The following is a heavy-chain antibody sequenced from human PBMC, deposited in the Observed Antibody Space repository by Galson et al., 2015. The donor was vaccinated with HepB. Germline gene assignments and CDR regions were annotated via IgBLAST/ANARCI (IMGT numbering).Heavy chain of an antibody. CDR1: GFTFHDYA. Sequence: SLRLSCAASGFTFHDYAMHWVRQAPGKGLEWVSGISWNSGTIGYADSVKGRFTISRDSAKNSLYLQMNGLRAEDKAFYYCAKASGYSSGGVDYWGQGTLVTVSS. V-gene: IGHV3-9*01. CDR2: ISWNSGTI. CDR3: AKASGYSSGGVDY. D-gene: IGHD6-19*01. J-gene: IGHJ4*02.